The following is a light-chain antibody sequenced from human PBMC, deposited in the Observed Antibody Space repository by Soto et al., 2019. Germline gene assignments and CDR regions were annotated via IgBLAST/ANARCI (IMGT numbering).Light chain of an antibody. CDR2: DAS. CDR3: QQRSSWLT. J-gene: IGKJ4*01. CDR1: QSVSSY. V-gene: IGKV3-11*01. Sequence: EIVLTQSPATLSLSPGDRATLSCRASQSVSSYLDWYQQKPGQAPRLLIYDASNRATGIPARFSGSGSGTDFTLTISSLEPEDFADYYCQQRSSWLTFGGGTKVEIK.